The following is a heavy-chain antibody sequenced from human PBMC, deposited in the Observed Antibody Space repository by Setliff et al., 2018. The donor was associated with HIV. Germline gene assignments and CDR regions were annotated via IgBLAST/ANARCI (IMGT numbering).Heavy chain of an antibody. CDR1: RYTFTSYA. Sequence: ASVKVSCKASRYTFTSYAVNWVRQAPGQGLEWVGWIHTNTGDPTYAQGFTGRFVFSFDTSVSTAYLQISGLKAEDTAVYYCATRGEQLYFYGMDVWGQGTTVTVSS. V-gene: IGHV7-4-1*02. J-gene: IGHJ6*02. CDR3: ATRGEQLYFYGMDV. D-gene: IGHD1-26*01. CDR2: IHTNTGDP.